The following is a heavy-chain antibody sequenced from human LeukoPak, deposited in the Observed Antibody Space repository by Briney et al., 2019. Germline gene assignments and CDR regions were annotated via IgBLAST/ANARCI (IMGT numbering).Heavy chain of an antibody. Sequence: GGSLRLSCAAPGFTFSSYSMNWVRQAPGKGLEWVSSISSSSSYIYYADSVKGRFTISRDNAKNSLYLQMNSLRAEDTAVYYCARDHGAAAPHTYGMDVWGQGTTVTVSS. V-gene: IGHV3-21*01. J-gene: IGHJ6*01. CDR2: ISSSSSYI. CDR1: GFTFSSYS. D-gene: IGHD6-13*01. CDR3: ARDHGAAAPHTYGMDV.